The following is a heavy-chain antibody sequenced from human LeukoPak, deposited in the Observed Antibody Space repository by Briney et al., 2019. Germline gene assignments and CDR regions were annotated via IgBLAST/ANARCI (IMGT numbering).Heavy chain of an antibody. D-gene: IGHD3-22*01. CDR3: ARDRWASGYYDY. V-gene: IGHV3-53*01. CDR1: GFTVSSNY. Sequence: GGSLRLSCAASGFTVSSNYMSWVRQAPGKGPEWVSVIYSGGSTYYADSVKGRFTISRDNSKNTLYLQMNSLRAEDTAVYYCARDRWASGYYDYWGQGTLVTVSS. CDR2: IYSGGST. J-gene: IGHJ4*02.